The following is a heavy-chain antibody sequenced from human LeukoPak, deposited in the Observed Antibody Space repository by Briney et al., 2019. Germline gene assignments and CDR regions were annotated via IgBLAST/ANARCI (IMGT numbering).Heavy chain of an antibody. CDR2: IYHSGST. V-gene: IGHV4-30-2*01. CDR1: GGSISSGGYS. Sequence: SQTLSLTCAASGGSISSGGYSWSWIRQPPGKGLEWIGYIYHSGSTYYNPSLKSRVTISVDRSKNQFSLKLSSVTAADTAVYYCARNLVATSTYYFDYWGQGTLVTVSS. D-gene: IGHD5-12*01. J-gene: IGHJ4*02. CDR3: ARNLVATSTYYFDY.